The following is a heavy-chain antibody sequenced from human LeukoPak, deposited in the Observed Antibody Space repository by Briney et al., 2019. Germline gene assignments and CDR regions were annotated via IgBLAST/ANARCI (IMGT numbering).Heavy chain of an antibody. CDR3: ASRHYDFWSGYYTNNWFDP. CDR2: INPNSGGT. J-gene: IGHJ5*02. D-gene: IGHD3-3*01. V-gene: IGHV1-2*06. CDR1: GYTFTGYY. Sequence: ASVKVSCKASGYTFTGYYMHWVRQAPGQGLEWMGRINPNSGGTNYAQKFQGRVTMTRDTSISTAYMELSRLRSDDTAVYYCASRHYDFWSGYYTNNWFDPWGQGTLVTVSS.